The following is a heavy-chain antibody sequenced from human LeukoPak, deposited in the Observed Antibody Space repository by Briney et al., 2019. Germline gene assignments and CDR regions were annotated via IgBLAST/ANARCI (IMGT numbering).Heavy chain of an antibody. CDR3: ARPAYGSGSYSGFDY. J-gene: IGHJ4*02. CDR1: GGSISSSSYY. Sequence: SETLSLTCTVSGGSISSSSYYWGWIRQPPGKGLEWIGTIYYSGSTYYNPSLKSRVTTSEDTSQNQFSLKLSSVTAADTAVYYCARPAYGSGSYSGFDYWGQGTLVTVSS. V-gene: IGHV4-39*01. D-gene: IGHD3-10*01. CDR2: IYYSGST.